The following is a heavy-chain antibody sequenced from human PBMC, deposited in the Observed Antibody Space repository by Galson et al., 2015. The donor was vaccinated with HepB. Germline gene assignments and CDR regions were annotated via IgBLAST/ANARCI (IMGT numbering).Heavy chain of an antibody. CDR1: GFTFSSYS. CDR3: ARFALTMVQGVIIPHYFDY. V-gene: IGHV3-21*01. CDR2: ISSSSSYI. D-gene: IGHD3-10*01. Sequence: SLRLSCAASGFTFSSYSMNWVRQAPGKGLEWVSSISSSSSYIYYADSVKGRFTISRDNAKNSLYLQMNSLRAEDTAVYYCARFALTMVQGVIIPHYFDYWGQGTLVTVSS. J-gene: IGHJ4*02.